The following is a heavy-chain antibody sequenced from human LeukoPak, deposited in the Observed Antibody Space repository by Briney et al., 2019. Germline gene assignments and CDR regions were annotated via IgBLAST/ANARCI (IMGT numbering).Heavy chain of an antibody. D-gene: IGHD2-15*01. CDR1: GFTVSSNS. Sequence: GGSLRLSCTVSGFTVSSNSMSWVRQAPGKGLEWVSFIYSDNTHYSDSVKGRFTISRDNSKNTLYLQMNSLRAEDTAVYYCAREYCSGGSCYNDAFDIWGQGTMVTVSS. CDR3: AREYCSGGSCYNDAFDI. CDR2: IYSDNT. J-gene: IGHJ3*02. V-gene: IGHV3-53*01.